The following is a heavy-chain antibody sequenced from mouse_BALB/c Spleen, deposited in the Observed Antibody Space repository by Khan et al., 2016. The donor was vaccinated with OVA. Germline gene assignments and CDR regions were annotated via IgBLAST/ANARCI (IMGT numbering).Heavy chain of an antibody. CDR2: IYPGNGDT. CDR3: ARGGGGGYIDG. J-gene: IGHJ1*01. Sequence: QVQLKQSGAELVKPGASVKMSCKASGYTFTSYNMHWVKQTPGQGLEWIGAIYPGNGDTSYNQKFKGKATLTADKSSSTAYMQLSSLTSVDSGVYVGARGGGGGYIDGWGAGTTVTVSS. V-gene: IGHV1-12*01. CDR1: GYTFTSYN.